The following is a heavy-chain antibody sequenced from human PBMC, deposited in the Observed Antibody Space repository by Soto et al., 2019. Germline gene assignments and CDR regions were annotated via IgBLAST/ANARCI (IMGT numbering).Heavy chain of an antibody. CDR3: ARSRDGYSFYFYYGMDV. J-gene: IGHJ6*02. CDR1: GFTFANYD. D-gene: IGHD4-4*01. Sequence: QVQLVESGGGVVQPGRSLRLSCAASGFTFANYDMHWVRQAPGKGLEWMALILHDGSAEYYADSVKGRFTISRDNSKSTLYLQMNSLSAEDTGVYYCARSRDGYSFYFYYGMDVWAQGTTVTVSS. V-gene: IGHV3-30*03. CDR2: ILHDGSAE.